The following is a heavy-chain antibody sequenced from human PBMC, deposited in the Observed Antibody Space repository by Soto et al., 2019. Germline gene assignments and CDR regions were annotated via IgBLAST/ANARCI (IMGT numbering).Heavy chain of an antibody. J-gene: IGHJ4*02. D-gene: IGHD5-18*01. V-gene: IGHV3-53*02. Sequence: EVQLVETGGGLIQPGGSLRLSCAASGFTVSSNYMSWVRQAPGKGLEWVSVIYSGGSTYYADSVKGRFTISRDNSKNTLYIQMNSLRAEDTAVYYCATVQLWLPYFDYWGQGTLVTVSS. CDR3: ATVQLWLPYFDY. CDR1: GFTVSSNY. CDR2: IYSGGST.